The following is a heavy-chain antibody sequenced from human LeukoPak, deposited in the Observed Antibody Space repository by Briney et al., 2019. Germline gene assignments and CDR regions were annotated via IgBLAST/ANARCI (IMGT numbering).Heavy chain of an antibody. J-gene: IGHJ4*02. CDR1: GFTFSSYA. D-gene: IGHD3-22*01. CDR3: ASGPDSSGYYY. CDR2: ISGSGGST. V-gene: IGHV3-23*01. Sequence: GGSLRLSCAASGFTFSSYAMSWVRQAPGKGLEWVSAISGSGGSTYYADSVKGRFTISRDNSKNTLYLQMNSLRAEDTAVYYCASGPDSSGYYYWGQGTLVTVSS.